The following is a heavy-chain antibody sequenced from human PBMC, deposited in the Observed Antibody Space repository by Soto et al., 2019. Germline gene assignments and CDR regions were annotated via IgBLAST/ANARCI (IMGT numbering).Heavy chain of an antibody. V-gene: IGHV3-48*01. CDR3: ARDTAGTMVRGGLYYYYMDV. CDR1: GFTFSSYS. Sequence: GGSLRLSCAASGFTFSSYSMNWVRQAPGKGLEWVSYISSSSRTIYYADSVKGRFTISRDNAKNSLYLQMNSLRAEDTAVYYCARDTAGTMVRGGLYYYYMDVWGKGTTVTVSS. J-gene: IGHJ6*03. D-gene: IGHD3-10*01. CDR2: ISSSSRTI.